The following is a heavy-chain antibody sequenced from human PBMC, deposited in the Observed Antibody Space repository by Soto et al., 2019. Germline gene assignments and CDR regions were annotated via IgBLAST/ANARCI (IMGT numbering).Heavy chain of an antibody. D-gene: IGHD3-22*01. V-gene: IGHV5-10-1*01. J-gene: IGHJ4*02. CDR3: ARKIYDSDTGPNFQYYFDS. CDR2: IDPSDSQT. CDR1: GYSFAGYW. Sequence: GESLKISCKGSGYSFAGYWITWVRQKPGKGLEWMGRIDPSDSQTYYSPSFRGHVTISVTKSITTVFLQWSSLRASDTAMYYCARKIYDSDTGPNFQYYFDSWGQATTVTVSS.